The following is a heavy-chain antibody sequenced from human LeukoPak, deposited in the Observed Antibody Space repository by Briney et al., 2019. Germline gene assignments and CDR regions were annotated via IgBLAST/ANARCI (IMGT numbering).Heavy chain of an antibody. CDR3: ARGFISCGYSYANGAFDI. CDR2: ISYDGSNK. CDR1: GFTFSSYA. V-gene: IGHV3-30*04. Sequence: PGGSLRLSCAASGFTFSSYAMHWVRQVPGKGLEWVAVISYDGSNKYYADSVKGRFTISRDNSKNTLYLQMNSLRAEDTAVYYCARGFISCGYSYANGAFDIWGQGTMVTVSS. J-gene: IGHJ3*02. D-gene: IGHD5-18*01.